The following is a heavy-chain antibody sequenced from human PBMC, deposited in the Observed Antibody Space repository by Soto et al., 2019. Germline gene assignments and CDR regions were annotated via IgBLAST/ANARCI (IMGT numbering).Heavy chain of an antibody. CDR1: GFTFSSYG. D-gene: IGHD6-19*01. V-gene: IGHV3-33*01. CDR2: IWYDGSNK. Sequence: GGSLRLSCAASGFTFSSYGMHWVRQAPGKGLEWVAVIWYDGSNKYYADSVKGRFTISRDNSKNTLYLQMNSLRAEDTAVYYCARDISGGWPPEYFQHWGQGTLVTVSS. CDR3: ARDISGGWPPEYFQH. J-gene: IGHJ1*01.